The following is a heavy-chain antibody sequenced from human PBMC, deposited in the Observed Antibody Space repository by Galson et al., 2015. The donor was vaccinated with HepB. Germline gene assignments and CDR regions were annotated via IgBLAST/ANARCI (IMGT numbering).Heavy chain of an antibody. Sequence: SLRLSCAASGFTFSSYWMSWVRQAPGKGLEWVANIKQDGSEKYYVDSVKGRFTISRDNAKNSLYLQMNSLRAEDTAVYYCARGRTHCSSTSCYLEYFQHWGQGTLVTVSS. CDR2: IKQDGSEK. D-gene: IGHD2-2*01. CDR1: GFTFSSYW. J-gene: IGHJ1*01. V-gene: IGHV3-7*03. CDR3: ARGRTHCSSTSCYLEYFQH.